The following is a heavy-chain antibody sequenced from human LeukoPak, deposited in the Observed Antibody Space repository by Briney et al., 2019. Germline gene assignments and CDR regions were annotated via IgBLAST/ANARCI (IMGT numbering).Heavy chain of an antibody. CDR1: GGSISSYY. D-gene: IGHD6-13*01. J-gene: IGHJ4*02. Sequence: SETLSLTCTVSGGSISSYYWSWIRQPPGKGLEWIGYIYYSGSTNYNPSLKSRVTISVDTSKNQFSLKLSSVTAADTAVYYCARHRVAAAGLDYWGQGTLVTVSS. V-gene: IGHV4-59*08. CDR3: ARHRVAAAGLDY. CDR2: IYYSGST.